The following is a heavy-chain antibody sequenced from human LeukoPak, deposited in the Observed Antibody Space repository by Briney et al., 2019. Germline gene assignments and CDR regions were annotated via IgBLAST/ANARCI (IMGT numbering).Heavy chain of an antibody. CDR2: INTYNEET. Sequence: ASVKVSCKASGYTFTNYGIGWVRQAPGQGLEWMGWINTYNEETDYAQKFQGRVTMTTDSSTNTAHMELRSLRSDDTAMYYCVRVGQQLILWFDPWGRGTLVTVSS. CDR3: VRVGQQLILWFDP. J-gene: IGHJ5*02. D-gene: IGHD6-13*01. CDR1: GYTFTNYG. V-gene: IGHV1-18*01.